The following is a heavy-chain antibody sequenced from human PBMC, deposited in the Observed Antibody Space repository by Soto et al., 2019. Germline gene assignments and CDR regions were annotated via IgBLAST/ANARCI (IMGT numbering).Heavy chain of an antibody. D-gene: IGHD6-13*01. J-gene: IGHJ5*02. V-gene: IGHV3-21*01. CDR3: TRDASRDSSARGWFDP. Sequence: GGSLRLSCAASGSTFRSFTMDWVRQAPGKGLEWVSTISSNSAYIYYTDALRGRFTISRDNAKNSLHLQMNSLRAEDTAVYYCTRDASRDSSARGWFDPWGPGTLVTVSS. CDR1: GSTFRSFT. CDR2: ISSNSAYI.